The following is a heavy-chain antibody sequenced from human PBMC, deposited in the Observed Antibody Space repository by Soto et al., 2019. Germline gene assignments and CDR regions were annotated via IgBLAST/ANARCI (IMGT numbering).Heavy chain of an antibody. J-gene: IGHJ4*02. D-gene: IGHD3-9*01. CDR3: AKEMVPKNYDILAGYNQ. CDR1: GFTFSSCG. V-gene: IGHV3-30*18. CDR2: ISYDGSNK. Sequence: GGSLRLSCAASGFTFSSCGMHWVRQAPGKGLEWVAVISYDGSNKYYADSVKGRFTISRDNSKNTLYLQMNSLRAEDTAVYYCAKEMVPKNYDILAGYNQWRQGTLVTVSS.